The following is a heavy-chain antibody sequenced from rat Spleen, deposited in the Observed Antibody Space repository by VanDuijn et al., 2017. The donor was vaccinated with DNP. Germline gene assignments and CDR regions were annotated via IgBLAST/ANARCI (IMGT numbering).Heavy chain of an antibody. CDR3: TVYGYKAMDA. Sequence: EVQLVETGGALVQPGRSLKLSCVASGFTFTSFWMYWIRQAPGKGLEWIASINIDGGSTYYPDSVKGRFTISRDNAENTIYLQMDSLRSEDTATYYCTVYGYKAMDAWGQGTSVTVSS. V-gene: IGHV5-58*01. J-gene: IGHJ4*01. D-gene: IGHD1-9*01. CDR1: GFTFTSFW. CDR2: INIDGGST.